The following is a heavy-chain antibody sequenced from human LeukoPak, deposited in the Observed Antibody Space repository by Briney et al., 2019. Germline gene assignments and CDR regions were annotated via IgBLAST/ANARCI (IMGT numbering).Heavy chain of an antibody. D-gene: IGHD3-3*01. CDR3: ARDPDYDFWSGYTYFDY. V-gene: IGHV3-48*03. Sequence: GGSLRLSCAASGFTFSLCEMNWVRQAPGKGLEWVSYISSSGSTIYYADSVKGRFTISRDNAKNSLYLQMNSLRAEDTAVYYCARDPDYDFWSGYTYFDYWGQGTLVTVSS. CDR1: GFTFSLCE. J-gene: IGHJ4*02. CDR2: ISSSGSTI.